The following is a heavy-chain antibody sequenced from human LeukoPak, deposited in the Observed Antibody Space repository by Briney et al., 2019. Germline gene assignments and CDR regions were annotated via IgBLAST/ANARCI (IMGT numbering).Heavy chain of an antibody. V-gene: IGHV1-46*01. CDR2: INTSGGST. J-gene: IGHJ3*02. Sequence: ASVTVSFKASGYTFTSYAMNWGRQAPGQGLEWMGLINTSGGSTSYAQKFQGRVTMTRDMSTSTVYMELSSLRSEDTAVYYCARGTYYYDSSGYYPDAFDIWGQGTMVTVSS. CDR3: ARGTYYYDSSGYYPDAFDI. D-gene: IGHD3-22*01. CDR1: GYTFTSYA.